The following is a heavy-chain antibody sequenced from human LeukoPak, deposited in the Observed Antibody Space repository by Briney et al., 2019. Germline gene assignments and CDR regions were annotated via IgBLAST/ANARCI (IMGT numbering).Heavy chain of an antibody. J-gene: IGHJ6*03. CDR1: GYTLTELS. CDR3: ATRGVAAADYYYYYYMDV. D-gene: IGHD6-13*01. Sequence: GVSVEVSCKVSGYTLTELSMHWVRQAPGKGLEWMGGFDPEDGETTYAQKFQGRVTMTEDTSTDTAYMELSSLRSEDTAVYYCATRGVAAADYYYYYYMDVWGKGTTVTVSS. CDR2: FDPEDGET. V-gene: IGHV1-24*01.